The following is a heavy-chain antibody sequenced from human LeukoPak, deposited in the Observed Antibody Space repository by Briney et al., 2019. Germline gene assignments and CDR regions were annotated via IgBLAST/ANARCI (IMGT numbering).Heavy chain of an antibody. CDR2: ISWNSGSI. J-gene: IGHJ5*02. CDR1: GFTFSNYW. V-gene: IGHV3-9*01. Sequence: GGSLRLSCAASGFTFSNYWMHWVRQAPGKGLEWVSGISWNSGSIGYADSVKGRFTISRDNAKNSLYLQMNSLRAGDTALYYCAKDIGKYYYDSSGYNNWFDPWGQGTLVTVSS. CDR3: AKDIGKYYYDSSGYNNWFDP. D-gene: IGHD3-22*01.